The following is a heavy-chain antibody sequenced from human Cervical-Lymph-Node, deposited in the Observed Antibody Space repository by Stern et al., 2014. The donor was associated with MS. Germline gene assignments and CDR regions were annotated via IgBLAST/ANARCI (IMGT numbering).Heavy chain of an antibody. V-gene: IGHV3-30-3*01. CDR2: VSYDGTQR. CDR1: GFTFSTYA. CDR3: ARGGRGVGLEY. Sequence: VQLVESGGGVVQPARSLSLSCVASGFTFSTYAMHWVRQAPGKGLEWVECVSYDGTQRNSTDSVKARFTISRDNSKNTLYLHMNSLRDEDTAVYFCARGGRGVGLEYWGQGALVTVSS. D-gene: IGHD3-10*01. J-gene: IGHJ4*02.